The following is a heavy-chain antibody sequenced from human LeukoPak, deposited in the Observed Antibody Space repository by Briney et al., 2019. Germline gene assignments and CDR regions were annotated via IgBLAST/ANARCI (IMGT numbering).Heavy chain of an antibody. J-gene: IGHJ4*02. Sequence: GGSLRLSCAASGFTFSSYSMNWVRQAPGKGLEWVSSISSSSSYIYYADSVKGRFTISRDNAKNSLYLQMNSLRAEDTAVYYCASLMRSAASTDYWGQGTLVTVSS. CDR2: ISSSSSYI. CDR1: GFTFSSYS. CDR3: ASLMRSAASTDY. D-gene: IGHD6-13*01. V-gene: IGHV3-21*01.